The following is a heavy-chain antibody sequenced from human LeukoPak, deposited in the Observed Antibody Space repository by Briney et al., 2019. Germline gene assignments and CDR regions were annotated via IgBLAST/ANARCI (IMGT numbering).Heavy chain of an antibody. V-gene: IGHV3-23*01. CDR2: ISGSVGST. Sequence: GGSLRLSCAASGFTFSSYAMSWVRQAPGKGLEWVSAISGSVGSTYYADSMKGRFTISRDNSKNTLYLQMNSLRAEDTAVYYCAKGFREGCSSTSCYATPFFDYWGQGTLVTVSS. D-gene: IGHD2-2*01. CDR1: GFTFSSYA. J-gene: IGHJ4*02. CDR3: AKGFREGCSSTSCYATPFFDY.